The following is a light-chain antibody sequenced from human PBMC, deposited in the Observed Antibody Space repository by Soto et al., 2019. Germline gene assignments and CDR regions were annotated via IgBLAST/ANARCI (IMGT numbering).Light chain of an antibody. CDR3: QQYNNWPPWT. J-gene: IGKJ1*01. CDR1: QSVNSN. CDR2: GAS. Sequence: EIVMTQSPATLSVSPGERATLSCRASQSVNSNLAWYQQKPGQAPRLLIYGASTRATGIPARFSGSGSGTEFTLTISSLQSADVAVYYCQQYNNWPPWTFGQGTKVEIK. V-gene: IGKV3-15*01.